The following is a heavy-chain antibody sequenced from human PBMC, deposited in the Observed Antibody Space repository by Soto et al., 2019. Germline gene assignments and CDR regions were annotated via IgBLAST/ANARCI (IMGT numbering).Heavy chain of an antibody. D-gene: IGHD5-12*01. V-gene: IGHV4-59*01. J-gene: IGHJ3*02. CDR2: IYYSGST. CDR1: GGSISSYY. CDR3: ARVIAGGYDFDAFDI. Sequence: PSETLSLTCTVSGGSISSYYWSWIRQPPGKGLEWIGYIYYSGSTNYNPSLKSRVTISADTSKNQFSLKLSSVTAADTAVYYCARVIAGGYDFDAFDIWGQGTMVTVSS.